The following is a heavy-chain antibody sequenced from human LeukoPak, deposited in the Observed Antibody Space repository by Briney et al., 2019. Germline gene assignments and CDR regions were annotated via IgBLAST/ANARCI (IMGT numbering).Heavy chain of an antibody. D-gene: IGHD3-16*02. CDR2: IWYDGSNK. V-gene: IGHV3-33*01. Sequence: GGSLRLSCAASGFTFSSYGMHWVRQAPGKGLEWVAVIWYDGSNKYYADSVKGRFTISRDNSKNTLYLQMNSLRAEDTAVYYCARDQIAGLWGSYRPRWFDPWGQGTLVTVSS. J-gene: IGHJ5*02. CDR1: GFTFSSYG. CDR3: ARDQIAGLWGSYRPRWFDP.